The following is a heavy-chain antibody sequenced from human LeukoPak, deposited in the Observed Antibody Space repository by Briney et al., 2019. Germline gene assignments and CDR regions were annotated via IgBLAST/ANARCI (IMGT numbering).Heavy chain of an antibody. Sequence: GGSLRLSCAASGFTFSSYEMNRVRQAPGKGLEWVSYISSSGSTIYYADSVKGRFTISRDNAKNSLYLQMNSLRAEDTAVYYCAEIGSTMIGGVWGKGTTVTISS. D-gene: IGHD3-10*02. CDR3: AEIGSTMIGGV. CDR2: ISSSGSTI. CDR1: GFTFSSYE. J-gene: IGHJ6*04. V-gene: IGHV3-48*03.